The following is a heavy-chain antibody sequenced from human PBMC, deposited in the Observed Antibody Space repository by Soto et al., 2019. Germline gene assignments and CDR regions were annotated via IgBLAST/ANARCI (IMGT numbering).Heavy chain of an antibody. CDR3: ARHEAIGWPAAMGNWFDP. J-gene: IGHJ5*02. CDR2: IYYSGST. Sequence: QLQLQESGPGLVKPSETLSLTCTVSGGSISSSSYYWGWIRQPPGKGLEWIGSIYYSGSTYYNPSLKSRVTISVDTSKNQFSLKLSSVTAADTAVYYCARHEAIGWPAAMGNWFDPWGQGTLVTVSS. D-gene: IGHD2-2*01. V-gene: IGHV4-39*01. CDR1: GGSISSSSYY.